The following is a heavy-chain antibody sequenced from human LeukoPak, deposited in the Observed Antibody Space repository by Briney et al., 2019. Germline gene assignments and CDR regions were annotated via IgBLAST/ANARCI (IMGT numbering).Heavy chain of an antibody. CDR1: GGSISSYY. Sequence: PSETLSLTCTVSGGSISSYYWSWIRQPPGKGLEWIGYIYYSGSTNYNPSLKSRVTISVDTSKNQFSLKLSSVTAADTAVYYCARRLPRVAGTQWFDPWGQGTLVTVSS. CDR2: IYYSGST. CDR3: ARRLPRVAGTQWFDP. J-gene: IGHJ5*02. V-gene: IGHV4-59*01. D-gene: IGHD6-19*01.